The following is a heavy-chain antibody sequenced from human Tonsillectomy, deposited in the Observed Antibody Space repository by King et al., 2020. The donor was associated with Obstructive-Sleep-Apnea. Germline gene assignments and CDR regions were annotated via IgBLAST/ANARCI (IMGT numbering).Heavy chain of an antibody. D-gene: IGHD2-8*01. CDR3: AGHPGYCADGVCYFGAYDY. J-gene: IGHJ4*02. Sequence: VQLQESGPGLVKPSGTLSLTCAVSGGSISSRNWWSWVRQPPGKGLEWIGEIYHSGSTNYNPSLKSRVTISVDKSKNQFSLILSSVTAADTAVYYCAGHPGYCADGVCYFGAYDYWGQGTLVTVSS. V-gene: IGHV4-4*02. CDR1: GGSISSRNW. CDR2: IYHSGST.